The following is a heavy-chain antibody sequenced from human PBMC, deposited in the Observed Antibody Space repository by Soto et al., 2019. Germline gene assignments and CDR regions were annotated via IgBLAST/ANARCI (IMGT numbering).Heavy chain of an antibody. Sequence: QVQLQESGPGLVRPSQTLSLTCTVSGDSISSADYYWSWIRQTPGKGLEWIGHIFYSGTTYYNPSLKSRLTISVDTSKTHFSLRLTSVTAQDTAVYYCARDLGVDPELYFSGVAVWGQGTTAPVPS. V-gene: IGHV4-30-4*01. D-gene: IGHD3-10*01. CDR3: ARDLGVDPELYFSGVAV. CDR2: IFYSGTT. CDR1: GDSISSADYY. J-gene: IGHJ6*02.